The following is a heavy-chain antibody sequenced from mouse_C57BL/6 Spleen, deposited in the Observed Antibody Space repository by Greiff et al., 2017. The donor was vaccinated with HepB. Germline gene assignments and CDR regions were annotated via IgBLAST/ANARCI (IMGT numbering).Heavy chain of an antibody. D-gene: IGHD1-1*01. V-gene: IGHV1-53*01. CDR2: INPSNGGT. CDR3: ARSPLYYGSSYDAMDY. J-gene: IGHJ4*01. CDR1: GYTFTSYW. Sequence: VQLQQPGTELVKPGASVKLSCKASGYTFTSYWMHWVKQRPGQGLEWIGNINPSNGGTNYNEKFKSKATLTVDKSSSTAYMQLSGLTSEDSAVYYCARSPLYYGSSYDAMDYWGQGTSVTVSS.